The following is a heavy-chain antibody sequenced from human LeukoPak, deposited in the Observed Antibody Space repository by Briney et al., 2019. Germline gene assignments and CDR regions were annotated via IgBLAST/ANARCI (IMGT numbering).Heavy chain of an antibody. D-gene: IGHD6-13*01. V-gene: IGHV5-51*01. Sequence: GESLQISCKGSGSSFTSYWIGWVRQLPGKGLEWMGIIYPGGSDTRYSPSFQGQVTISADKSISTAYLQWSSLKASDTAMYYCARHLKAAGPYYYYYGMDVWGQGTTVTVSS. CDR2: IYPGGSDT. CDR1: GSSFTSYW. J-gene: IGHJ6*02. CDR3: ARHLKAAGPYYYYYGMDV.